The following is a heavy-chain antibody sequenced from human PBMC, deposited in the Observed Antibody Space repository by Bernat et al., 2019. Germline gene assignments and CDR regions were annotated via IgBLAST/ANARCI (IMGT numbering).Heavy chain of an antibody. D-gene: IGHD2-2*01. J-gene: IGHJ4*02. V-gene: IGHV4-39*01. CDR3: ARRSCQYQLLPFDY. Sequence: QLQLQESGPGLVKPSETLSLTCTVSGGSISSSSYYWGWIRQPPGKGLEWIGSIYYSGSTYYNPSLKIRMTISIYTSKNQFSLKLSSVTAADTAVYYCARRSCQYQLLPFDYWGQGTLVTFSS. CDR2: IYYSGST. CDR1: GGSISSSSYY.